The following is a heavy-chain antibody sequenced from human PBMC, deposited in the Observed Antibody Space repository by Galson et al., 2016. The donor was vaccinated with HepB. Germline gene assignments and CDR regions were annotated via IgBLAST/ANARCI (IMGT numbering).Heavy chain of an antibody. J-gene: IGHJ5*02. D-gene: IGHD3-10*01. CDR3: ARRRITMIRETPRNYGFDP. Sequence: ETLSLTCAVYGGSFSGYYWSWIRQPPGKGLEWIGEINHSGSTNYNPSLKSRVTISVDTSKNHFSLTLTSVTAADTAVYYCARRRITMIRETPRNYGFDPWGQGTLVTVSS. CDR1: GGSFSGYY. CDR2: INHSGST. V-gene: IGHV4-34*01.